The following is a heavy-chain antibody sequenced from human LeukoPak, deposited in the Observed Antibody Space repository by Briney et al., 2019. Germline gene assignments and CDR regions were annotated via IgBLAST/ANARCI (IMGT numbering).Heavy chain of an antibody. CDR3: ASSPQLDYFDY. D-gene: IGHD6-13*01. Sequence: SETLSLTCTVSGGSISSYYWSWIRQAPGKGLEWIGYIYYSGSTNYNPSLKSRVTISVDTSKNQFSLKLSSVTAADTAVYYCASSPQLDYFDYWGQGTLVTVSS. V-gene: IGHV4-59*01. CDR2: IYYSGST. CDR1: GGSISSYY. J-gene: IGHJ4*02.